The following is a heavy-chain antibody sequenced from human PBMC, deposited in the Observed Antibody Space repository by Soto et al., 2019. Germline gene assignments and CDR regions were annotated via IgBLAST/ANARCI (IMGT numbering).Heavy chain of an antibody. CDR2: ISSSGSTI. D-gene: IGHD1-26*01. CDR1: GFTFSSYE. J-gene: IGHJ3*02. Sequence: EVQLVESGGGLVQPGGSLRLSCAASGFTFSSYEMNWVRQAPGKGLEWVSYISSSGSTIYYADSVKGRFNISRDNAKNSLDMQMNSLRAEDTAVYYCERHSGSYGGAFDIWGQGTMVTVSS. CDR3: ERHSGSYGGAFDI. V-gene: IGHV3-48*03.